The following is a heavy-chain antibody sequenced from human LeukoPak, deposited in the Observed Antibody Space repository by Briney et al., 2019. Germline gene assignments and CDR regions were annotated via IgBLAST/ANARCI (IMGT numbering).Heavy chain of an antibody. CDR2: IYSSGNT. J-gene: IGHJ6*03. V-gene: IGHV4-39*02. CDR3: AGEALTTVSIYYYYYMDV. D-gene: IGHD4-11*01. Sequence: SETLSLTCAVSGASISSSNYYWGWVRQSPGKGLEWIGNIYSSGNTYYNASLKSRVTMYIDTSKNQFSLKLSSVTAADTAMYYCAGEALTTVSIYYYYYMDVWGKGTTVTVSS. CDR1: GASISSSNYY.